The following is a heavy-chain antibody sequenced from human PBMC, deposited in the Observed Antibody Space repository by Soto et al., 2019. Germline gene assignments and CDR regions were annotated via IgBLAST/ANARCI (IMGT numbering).Heavy chain of an antibody. CDR3: AHTITFGGVIVRPFDY. CDR1: GFSLSTSGVG. D-gene: IGHD3-16*02. Sequence: QITLKESGPTLVKPTQTLTLTCTFSGFSLSTSGVGVGWIRQPQGKALEWLALIYWNDDKRYSPSLKSRLTISKDTSKNQVVLTMTNMDPVDTATYYCAHTITFGGVIVRPFDYWGQGTLVTVSS. CDR2: IYWNDDK. J-gene: IGHJ4*02. V-gene: IGHV2-5*01.